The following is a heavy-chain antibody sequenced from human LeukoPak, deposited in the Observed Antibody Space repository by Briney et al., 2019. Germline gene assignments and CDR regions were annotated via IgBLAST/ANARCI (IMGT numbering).Heavy chain of an antibody. CDR2: ISYDGSNK. CDR1: GFTFSSYG. V-gene: IGHV3-30*03. J-gene: IGHJ4*02. CDR3: ARDMYYGSGSPTADY. Sequence: GGSLRLSCAASGFTFSSYGIHWVRQAPGKGLEWVAVISYDGSNKYYVDSVKGRFTISRDNSKNTLNLQMNSLRAEDTAVYYCARDMYYGSGSPTADYWGQGTLVTVSS. D-gene: IGHD3-10*01.